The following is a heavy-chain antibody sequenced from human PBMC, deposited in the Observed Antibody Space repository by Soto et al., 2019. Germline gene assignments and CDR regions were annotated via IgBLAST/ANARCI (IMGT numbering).Heavy chain of an antibody. Sequence: PGGSLRLSCAASGFTFSDYYMSWIRQAPGKGLEWVSYISSSSSYTNYADSVKGRFTISRDNAKNSLYLQMNSLRAEDTAVYYCARDRGGQQLVAPYYYYGMDVWGQGTTVTVSS. J-gene: IGHJ6*02. CDR2: ISSSSSYT. D-gene: IGHD6-13*01. CDR1: GFTFSDYY. CDR3: ARDRGGQQLVAPYYYYGMDV. V-gene: IGHV3-11*05.